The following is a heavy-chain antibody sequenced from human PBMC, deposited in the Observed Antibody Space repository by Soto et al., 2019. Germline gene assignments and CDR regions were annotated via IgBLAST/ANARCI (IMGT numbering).Heavy chain of an antibody. CDR2: IYYSGST. CDR3: ARPSGYSSSWFTTHYYYYYGMDV. V-gene: IGHV4-39*01. J-gene: IGHJ6*02. CDR1: GGSISSSSYY. D-gene: IGHD6-13*01. Sequence: SETLSLTCTVSGGSISSSSYYWGWIRQPPGKGLEWIGSIYYSGSTYYNPSLKSRFTISVDTSKNQFSLKLSSVTAADTAVYYCARPSGYSSSWFTTHYYYYYGMDVWGQGTTVTVSS.